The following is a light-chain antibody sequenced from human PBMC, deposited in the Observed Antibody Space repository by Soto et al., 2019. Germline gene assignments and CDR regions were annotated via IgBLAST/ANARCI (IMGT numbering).Light chain of an antibody. V-gene: IGKV1-39*01. CDR1: QSIGTY. CDR2: AAS. CDR3: QQYGSSVT. Sequence: DIQMTQSPSSLSASVGDRVTISCRASQSIGTYLNWYQQKPGNAPKLLIFAASSLTSGVPSRFSGGGSGTDFTLIISRLQPEDFASFYCQQYGSSVTFGGGTKVEI. J-gene: IGKJ4*01.